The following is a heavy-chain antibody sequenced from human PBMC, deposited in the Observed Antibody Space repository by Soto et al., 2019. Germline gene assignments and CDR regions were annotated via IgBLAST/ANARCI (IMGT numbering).Heavy chain of an antibody. Sequence: EVQLLESGGALVQPGGSLRLSCAVSGVTFSKYAMSWVRQPPGKGPEWVASITGSGGLTYYADSVKGRFTISRDNSKNILFLQMNRLSDEDTATYYCSKGDYGGKSPYWYFDLWGRGTLVIVSS. D-gene: IGHD4-17*01. CDR2: ITGSGGLT. V-gene: IGHV3-23*01. CDR1: GVTFSKYA. J-gene: IGHJ2*01. CDR3: SKGDYGGKSPYWYFDL.